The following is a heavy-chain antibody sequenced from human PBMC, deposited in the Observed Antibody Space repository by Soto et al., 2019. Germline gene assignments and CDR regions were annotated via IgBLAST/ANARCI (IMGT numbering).Heavy chain of an antibody. D-gene: IGHD1-26*01. CDR1: GGPISSGDYD. Sequence: PSETLSLTCSVSGGPISSGDYDWSCIRQPPGKGLEWIGYMYDSGNTYYNPSLKSRVTISIDTSKNQFSLKLSSVTAADTAIYYCARAPGLYSGSYRGTFDSWGQGTMVTVSS. CDR2: MYDSGNT. V-gene: IGHV4-30-4*01. J-gene: IGHJ3*02. CDR3: ARAPGLYSGSYRGTFDS.